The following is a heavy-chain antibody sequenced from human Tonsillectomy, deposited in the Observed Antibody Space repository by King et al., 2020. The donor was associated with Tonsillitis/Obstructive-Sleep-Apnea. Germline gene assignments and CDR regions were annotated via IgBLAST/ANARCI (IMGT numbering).Heavy chain of an antibody. Sequence: VQLVESGGGLVQPGGSLRLSCAASGFTFSSYEMNWVRQAPGKGLEWVSYISSSGNTIYHADSVKGRFTISRDNAKNSLYLQMNSLRAEDTAVYYCARERTGIAVAGSYPDSWGQGTLVTVSS. CDR1: GFTFSSYE. J-gene: IGHJ5*01. CDR3: ARERTGIAVAGSYPDS. V-gene: IGHV3-48*03. D-gene: IGHD6-19*01. CDR2: ISSSGNTI.